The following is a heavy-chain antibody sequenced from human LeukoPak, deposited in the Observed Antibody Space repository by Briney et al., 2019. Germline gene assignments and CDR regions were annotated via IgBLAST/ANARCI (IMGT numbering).Heavy chain of an antibody. CDR3: ARVHVVVPAAIQVDWFDP. CDR2: ISAYNGNT. Sequence: GASVKVSCKASGYTFTSYGISWVRQAPGQGLEWMGWISAYNGNTNYAQKPQGRVTMTTDTSTSTAYMELRSLRSDDTAVYYCARVHVVVPAAIQVDWFDPWGQGTLVTVSS. D-gene: IGHD2-2*02. CDR1: GYTFTSYG. J-gene: IGHJ5*02. V-gene: IGHV1-18*01.